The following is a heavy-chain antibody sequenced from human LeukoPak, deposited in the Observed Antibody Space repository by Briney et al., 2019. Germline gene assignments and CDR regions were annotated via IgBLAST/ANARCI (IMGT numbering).Heavy chain of an antibody. CDR1: GGSISSSSYY. V-gene: IGHV4-39*01. CDR3: AHQTGKWGYVLLSRSNSFDP. Sequence: SETLSLTCTVSGGSISSSSYYWGWIRQPPGKGLEWIGSIYYSGSTYYNPSLKSRVTISVDTSKNQFSLKLSSVTAADTAVYYCAHQTGKWGYVLLSRSNSFDPWGQGTLVTVSS. J-gene: IGHJ5*02. D-gene: IGHD3-10*01. CDR2: IYYSGST.